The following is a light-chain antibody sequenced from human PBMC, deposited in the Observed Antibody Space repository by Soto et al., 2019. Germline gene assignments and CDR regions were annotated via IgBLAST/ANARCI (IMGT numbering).Light chain of an antibody. CDR3: QTWGSGIWV. J-gene: IGLJ3*02. Sequence: QLVLTQSPSASASLGASVKLTCTLSSGHSTYDIAWHQQQPDKGPRFLMKLSYDGSHTKGDGIPDRFSGSSSGAERSLTISSLQSEDEADYFCQTWGSGIWVFGGGTKLTVL. CDR1: SGHSTYD. V-gene: IGLV4-69*01. CDR2: LSYDGSH.